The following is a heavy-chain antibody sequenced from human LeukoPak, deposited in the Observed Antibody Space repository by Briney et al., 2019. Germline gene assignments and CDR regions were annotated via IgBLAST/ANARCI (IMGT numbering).Heavy chain of an antibody. Sequence: GGSLRLSCAASGFTFSSYAMHWVRQAPGKGLEWVAVISYDGSNKYYADSVKGRFTISRDNSKNTLYLQMNSLRAEDTAVYYCVGVPAAIWDSTFDYWGQGTLVTVSS. V-gene: IGHV3-30-3*01. CDR2: ISYDGSNK. D-gene: IGHD2-2*01. CDR1: GFTFSSYA. CDR3: VGVPAAIWDSTFDY. J-gene: IGHJ4*02.